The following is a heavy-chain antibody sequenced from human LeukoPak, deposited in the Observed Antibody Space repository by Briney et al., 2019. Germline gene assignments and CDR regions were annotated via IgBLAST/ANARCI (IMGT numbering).Heavy chain of an antibody. CDR3: ARDATKSGGDWFDP. D-gene: IGHD2-21*01. J-gene: IGHJ5*02. V-gene: IGHV4-31*03. Sequence: PSQTLSLTCTVSGGSTSSGGYCWSWIRRPPGKGLEWIGYIHYSWNTYYSTSLESRVTISVDTSKNQFSLRLSSVTAADTAVYYCARDATKSGGDWFDPWGQGTLVTVSS. CDR2: IHYSWNT. CDR1: GGSTSSGGYC.